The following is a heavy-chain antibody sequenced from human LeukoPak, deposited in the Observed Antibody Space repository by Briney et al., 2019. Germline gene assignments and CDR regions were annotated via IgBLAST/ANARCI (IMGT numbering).Heavy chain of an antibody. D-gene: IGHD5-18*01. Sequence: GGSLRLSCAASGFTFSTYGMRWVRQAPGKGLEWVAVISSDGRNTYNAASVKGRFTISRDNSKNTLYLEMNSLGAEDTAVYYCAKGGFSFGYADYWDQGSLVTVSS. CDR1: GFTFSTYG. V-gene: IGHV3-30*18. CDR3: AKGGFSFGYADY. J-gene: IGHJ4*02. CDR2: ISSDGRNT.